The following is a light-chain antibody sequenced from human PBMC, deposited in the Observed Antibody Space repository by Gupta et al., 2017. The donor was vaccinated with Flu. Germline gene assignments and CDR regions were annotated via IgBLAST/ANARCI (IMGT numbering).Light chain of an antibody. CDR1: KLGEKY. Sequence: SYELTQPPSVSVSPGQTASITCSGDKLGEKYASWYQQKPGLSPKLVMYQDTKRPAGIPERFSGSNSGNTATLTISGTQALDEADYYCQACDSSTVVFGGGTKLTVL. CDR2: QDT. J-gene: IGLJ2*01. V-gene: IGLV3-1*01. CDR3: QACDSSTVV.